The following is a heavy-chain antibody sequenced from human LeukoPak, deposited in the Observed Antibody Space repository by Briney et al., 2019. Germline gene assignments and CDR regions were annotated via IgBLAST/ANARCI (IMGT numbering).Heavy chain of an antibody. CDR2: ISYDGSNK. V-gene: IGHV3-30-3*01. Sequence: GGSLRLSCAASGFTFSSYDMHWVRQAPGKGLEWVTVISYDGSNKYYAESVKGRFTISRDNSKNTLYLQTDSLRGEDTAVYYCASELDYYDSSVYHRSYYYGMDVWGQGTTVTVSS. CDR1: GFTFSSYD. J-gene: IGHJ6*02. CDR3: ASELDYYDSSVYHRSYYYGMDV. D-gene: IGHD3-22*01.